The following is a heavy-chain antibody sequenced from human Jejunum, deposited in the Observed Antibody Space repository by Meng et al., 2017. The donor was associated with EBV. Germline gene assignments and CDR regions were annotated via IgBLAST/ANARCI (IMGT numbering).Heavy chain of an antibody. CDR3: ARDDYGSGSSDDY. D-gene: IGHD3-10*01. Sequence: EVQLVESGGGLVKPGGSLRLSCAASGFTFSSYSMNWVRQAPGKGLEWVSSISSSSSYIYYADSVKGRFTISRDNAKNSLYLQMNSLRAEDTAVYYCARDDYGSGSSDDYWGQGTLGTVSS. J-gene: IGHJ4*02. V-gene: IGHV3-21*01. CDR2: ISSSSSYI. CDR1: GFTFSSYS.